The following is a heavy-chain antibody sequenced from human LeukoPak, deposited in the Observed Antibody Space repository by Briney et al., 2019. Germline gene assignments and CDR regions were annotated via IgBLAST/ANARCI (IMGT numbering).Heavy chain of an antibody. J-gene: IGHJ6*03. CDR2: IYTSGRT. D-gene: IGHD2-15*01. CDR3: ARTVVANLGTFYYYMDV. CDR1: GGSISSGGYF. V-gene: IGHV4-61*02. Sequence: SQTVSLTCTVSGGSISSGGYFWSWIRQPAGRGLEWFGRIYTSGRTNYNSSLRSRVTMSVDTSKNQFSLKLTSVTAADAAVYYCARTVVANLGTFYYYMDVWGKGTTVTVSS.